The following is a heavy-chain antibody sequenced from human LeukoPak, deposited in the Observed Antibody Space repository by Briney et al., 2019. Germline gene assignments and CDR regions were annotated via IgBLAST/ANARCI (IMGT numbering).Heavy chain of an antibody. CDR2: IYHSGST. D-gene: IGHD3-22*01. J-gene: IGHJ4*02. Sequence: SETLSLTCTVSGYSISSGYYWGWIRQPPGKGLEWIGSIYHSGSTYYNPSLKSRVTISVDTSKNQFSLKLSSVTAADTAVYYCARVQYYYDSSGCYYAQYPFDYWGQGTLVTVSS. CDR3: ARVQYYYDSSGCYYAQYPFDY. CDR1: GYSISSGYY. V-gene: IGHV4-38-2*02.